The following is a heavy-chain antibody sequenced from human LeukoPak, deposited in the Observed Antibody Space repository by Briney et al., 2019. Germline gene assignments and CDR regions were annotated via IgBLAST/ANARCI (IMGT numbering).Heavy chain of an antibody. D-gene: IGHD5-24*01. CDR3: ASSRDGYNFDY. CDR2: IIPIFGTA. CDR1: GGTFSSYA. Sequence: GASVKVSCKASGGTFSSYAISWVRQAPGQGLEWMGRIIPIFGTANYAQKFQGRVTITTDESTSTAYMELSSLRSEETAVYYCASSRDGYNFDYWGQGTPVTVSS. V-gene: IGHV1-69*05. J-gene: IGHJ4*02.